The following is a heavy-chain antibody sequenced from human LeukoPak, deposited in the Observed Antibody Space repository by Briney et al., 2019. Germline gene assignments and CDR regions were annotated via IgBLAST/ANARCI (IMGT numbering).Heavy chain of an antibody. CDR1: GGSISSYY. J-gene: IGHJ4*02. V-gene: IGHV4-59*12. Sequence: SETLSLTCTVSGGSISSYYWSWIRQPPGKGLEWIGYIYYSGSTSYNPSLKSRVTISIDTSKNQFSLKLSSVTAADTAVYYCARGERDFDYWGQGTLVTVSS. CDR2: IYYSGST. CDR3: ARGERDFDY.